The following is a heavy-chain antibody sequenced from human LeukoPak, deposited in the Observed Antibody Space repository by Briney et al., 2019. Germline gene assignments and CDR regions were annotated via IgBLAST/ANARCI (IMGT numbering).Heavy chain of an antibody. V-gene: IGHV3-23*01. CDR3: AKDSGYGDFTTYFDY. Sequence: PGGSLRLSCAASGFTFSSYAMTWVRQAPGKGLEWVSAISGSGGSTYYADSVKGHFTISRDNSKNTLFLQMNSLRAEDTAVYYCAKDSGYGDFTTYFDYWGQGTLVSVSS. CDR1: GFTFSSYA. D-gene: IGHD4-17*01. CDR2: ISGSGGST. J-gene: IGHJ4*02.